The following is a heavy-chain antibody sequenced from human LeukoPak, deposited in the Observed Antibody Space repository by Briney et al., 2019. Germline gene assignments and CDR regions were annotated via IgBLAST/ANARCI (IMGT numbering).Heavy chain of an antibody. V-gene: IGHV4-4*07. CDR3: AASFDTSSSMVDY. D-gene: IGHD6-13*01. Sequence: PSETLSLTCTVSGGSISSYYWSWIRQPAGKGLEWIGRIYTSGTTDYNPSLKSRLTMSVDTSKNQFSLKLSSVTAADTAVYYCAASFDTSSSMVDYWGQGTLVTVSS. J-gene: IGHJ4*02. CDR1: GGSISSYY. CDR2: IYTSGTT.